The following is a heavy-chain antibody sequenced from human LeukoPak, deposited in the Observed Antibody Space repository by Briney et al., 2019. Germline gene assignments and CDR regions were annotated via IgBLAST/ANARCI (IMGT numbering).Heavy chain of an antibody. V-gene: IGHV3-9*01. CDR3: AKLMVGGLTKSPFDS. Sequence: GGSLRLSCAASGFTFGDYSMHWVRQAPGKGLEWISGIHWTGGIVAYAASVKGRFTISRDNAKNSLYLEMNSLKPEDTALYYCAKLMVGGLTKSPFDSWGQGTLVTVSS. D-gene: IGHD3-10*01. CDR1: GFTFGDYS. J-gene: IGHJ4*02. CDR2: IHWTGGIV.